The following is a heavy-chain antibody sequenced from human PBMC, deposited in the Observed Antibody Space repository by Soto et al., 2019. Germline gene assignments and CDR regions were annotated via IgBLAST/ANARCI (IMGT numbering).Heavy chain of an antibody. Sequence: QVQLVESGGGVVQPGRSLRLSCAASGFTFSSYAMHWVRQAPGKGLEWVAVISYDGSNKYYADSVKGRFTISRDNSKNTRYLQMNSARTEDTAVYYCARPLWRDDYNWGYFDLWGRGTLVTVSS. D-gene: IGHD4-4*01. V-gene: IGHV3-30-3*01. CDR3: ARPLWRDDYNWGYFDL. CDR2: ISYDGSNK. J-gene: IGHJ2*01. CDR1: GFTFSSYA.